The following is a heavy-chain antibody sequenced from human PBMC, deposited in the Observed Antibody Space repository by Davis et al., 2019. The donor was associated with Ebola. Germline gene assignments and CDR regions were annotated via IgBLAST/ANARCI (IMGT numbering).Heavy chain of an antibody. J-gene: IGHJ4*02. CDR3: ARGGGSYLGY. CDR2: ISYSGDT. CDR1: GGSISSYY. D-gene: IGHD1-26*01. V-gene: IGHV4-59*08. Sequence: PSETLSLTCTVSGGSISSYYWTWIRQPPGKGLEWIGYISYSGDTNYNPSLKSRVTISVDTSKNQFSLKLSSVTAADTAVYYCARGGGSYLGYWGQGTLVTVSS.